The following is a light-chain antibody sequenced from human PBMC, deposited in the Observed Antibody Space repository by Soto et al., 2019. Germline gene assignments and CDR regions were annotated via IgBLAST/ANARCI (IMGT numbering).Light chain of an antibody. V-gene: IGKV1-5*03. Sequence: DIQMTQSPSTLSASVGDRVTITCRASQSISIWLAWYQQKPGKAPKLLIYKASSLESGVPSRFSGSGSGTQFTLTINSLQPDDFATYYCQQYNSDSTFGQGTKVEIK. CDR2: KAS. J-gene: IGKJ1*01. CDR3: QQYNSDST. CDR1: QSISIW.